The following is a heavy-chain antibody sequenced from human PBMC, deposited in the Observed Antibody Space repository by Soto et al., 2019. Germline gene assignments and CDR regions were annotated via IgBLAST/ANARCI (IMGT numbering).Heavy chain of an antibody. CDR3: ARDLIVVVPAAIRRLYYYYGMDV. V-gene: IGHV1-8*01. J-gene: IGHJ6*02. CDR2: MNPNSGNT. Sequence: GDSEEVSCAASGYTFPSYDINWVRQATGQGLEWMGWMNPNSGNTGYAQKFQGRVTMTRNTSISTAYMELSSLRSEDTAVYYCARDLIVVVPAAIRRLYYYYGMDVWGQGNTVTVSS. CDR1: GYTFPSYD. D-gene: IGHD2-2*02.